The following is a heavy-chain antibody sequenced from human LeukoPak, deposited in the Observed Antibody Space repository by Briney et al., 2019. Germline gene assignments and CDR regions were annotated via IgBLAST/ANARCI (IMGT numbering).Heavy chain of an antibody. V-gene: IGHV4-61*02. Sequence: SETLSLTCAVSGGSISSGGYSWSWIRQPAGKGLEWIGRIYTSGSTNYNPSLKSRVTMSVDTSKNQFSLKLSSVTAADTAVYYCARQSFYDYVWGSRNWFDPWGQGTLVTVSS. J-gene: IGHJ5*02. CDR1: GGSISSGGYS. CDR3: ARQSFYDYVWGSRNWFDP. CDR2: IYTSGST. D-gene: IGHD3-16*01.